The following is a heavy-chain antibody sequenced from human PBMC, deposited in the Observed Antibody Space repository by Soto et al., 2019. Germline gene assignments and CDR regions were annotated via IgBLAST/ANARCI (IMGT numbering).Heavy chain of an antibody. J-gene: IGHJ4*02. Sequence: EVQLLESGGGLVQPGGSLRLSCAASGFTLSSYAMSWVRQAPGKGLEWVSAISGSGGSTYYADSVKGRFTISRDNSKNTLYLQMNSLRAEDTAVYYCAKVRYYYDSSGYRNYFDYWGQGTLVTVSS. CDR3: AKVRYYYDSSGYRNYFDY. V-gene: IGHV3-23*01. D-gene: IGHD3-22*01. CDR2: ISGSGGST. CDR1: GFTLSSYA.